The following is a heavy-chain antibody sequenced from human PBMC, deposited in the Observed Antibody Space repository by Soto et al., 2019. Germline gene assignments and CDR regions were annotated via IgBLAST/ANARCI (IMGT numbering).Heavy chain of an antibody. V-gene: IGHV3-23*01. Sequence: GGSLRLSCAASGFTFSSYAMSWVRQAPGKGLEWVSAISGGGGSTYYADSVKGRLTISRDNSKNTLYLQMNSLRAEDTAVYYCAKDPREARYVLRHFDWLSTNYFDYWGQGTLVTVSS. CDR2: ISGGGGST. D-gene: IGHD3-9*01. J-gene: IGHJ4*02. CDR3: AKDPREARYVLRHFDWLSTNYFDY. CDR1: GFTFSSYA.